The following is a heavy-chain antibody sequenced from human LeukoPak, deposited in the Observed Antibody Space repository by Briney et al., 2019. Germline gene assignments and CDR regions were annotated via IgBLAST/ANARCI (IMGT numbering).Heavy chain of an antibody. Sequence: GGSLRLSCAASGFTFSSYSMNWVRQAPGKGLEWVSYISSSSSTIYYADSVKGRFTISRDNAKNSLYLQMNSLRAEDTAVYYCARDLLSGIQLWLKPYYFDYWGQGTLVTVSS. CDR3: ARDLLSGIQLWLKPYYFDY. J-gene: IGHJ4*02. CDR2: ISSSSSTI. D-gene: IGHD5-18*01. CDR1: GFTFSSYS. V-gene: IGHV3-48*01.